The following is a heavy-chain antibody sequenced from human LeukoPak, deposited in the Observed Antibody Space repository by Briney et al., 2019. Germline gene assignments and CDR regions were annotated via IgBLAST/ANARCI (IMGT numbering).Heavy chain of an antibody. Sequence: ASVKVSCKASGYTFTSYYMHWVRQAPGQGLEWMGIINPSGGSTSYAQKFQGRVTMTRDTSTSTVYMELSSLGSEDTAVYYCARDRPHDYYDSSGYMVGAFDIWGQGTMVTVSS. CDR1: GYTFTSYY. V-gene: IGHV1-46*01. CDR2: INPSGGST. CDR3: ARDRPHDYYDSSGYMVGAFDI. D-gene: IGHD3-22*01. J-gene: IGHJ3*02.